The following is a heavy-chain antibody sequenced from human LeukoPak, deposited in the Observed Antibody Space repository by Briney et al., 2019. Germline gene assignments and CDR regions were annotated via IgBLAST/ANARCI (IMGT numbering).Heavy chain of an antibody. Sequence: PGGSLRLSCAASGFSVSNNYMTWVRQAPGMGLEWVSLIYSGGRADYADSVKGRFTISRDNSKNTLYLQMNSLRPEDTAVYYCASWAVSDGSAYWHDIRGQGAMVTVSS. CDR3: ASWAVSDGSAYWHDI. V-gene: IGHV3-53*01. CDR1: GFSVSNNY. D-gene: IGHD3-22*01. CDR2: IYSGGRA. J-gene: IGHJ3*02.